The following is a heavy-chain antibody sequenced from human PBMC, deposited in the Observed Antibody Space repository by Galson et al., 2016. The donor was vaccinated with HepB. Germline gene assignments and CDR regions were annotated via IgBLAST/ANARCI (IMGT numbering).Heavy chain of an antibody. CDR2: INQGGTAE. CDR3: AKPIPSPGTWNFAS. J-gene: IGHJ4*02. CDR1: GFTFSDYW. D-gene: IGHD2-2*01. Sequence: SLRLSCAASGFTFSDYWMSWLRQAPGKGLEWVANINQGGTAEYYLDSVKGRFTIARDNAKDSLYLQMNSLRAEDTAVYYCAKPIPSPGTWNFASWGQGTLVSVSS. V-gene: IGHV3-7*03.